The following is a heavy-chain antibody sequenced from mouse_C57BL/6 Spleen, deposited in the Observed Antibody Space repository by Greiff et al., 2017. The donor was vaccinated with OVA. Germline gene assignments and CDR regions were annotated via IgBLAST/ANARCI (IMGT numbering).Heavy chain of an antibody. V-gene: IGHV1-39*01. CDR3: ARSKETAQATGFAY. CDR1: GYSFTDYN. CDR2: INPNYGTT. J-gene: IGHJ3*01. Sequence: VQLKQSGPEPVKPGASVKISCKASGYSFTDYNMNWVKQSNGKSLEWIGVINPNYGTTSYNQKFKGKATLTVDQSSSTAYMQLNSLTSEDSAVYYCARSKETAQATGFAYWGQGTLGTVSA. D-gene: IGHD3-2*02.